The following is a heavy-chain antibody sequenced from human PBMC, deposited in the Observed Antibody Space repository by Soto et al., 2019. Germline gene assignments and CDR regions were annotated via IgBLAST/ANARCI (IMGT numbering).Heavy chain of an antibody. Sequence: QVQLQESGPGLVKPSQTLSLICTVSGGSVSRGDYYWSWIRQPPGKGLEWIGYIYHSGSTYYDPSLKSRVTISIDTSKNQFSLKLTSVTAADTAVYYCAGEGAASYSYYYGTDVWGQGTTVTVSS. D-gene: IGHD3-16*01. CDR1: GGSVSRGDYY. CDR3: AGEGAASYSYYYGTDV. V-gene: IGHV4-30-4*01. J-gene: IGHJ6*02. CDR2: IYHSGST.